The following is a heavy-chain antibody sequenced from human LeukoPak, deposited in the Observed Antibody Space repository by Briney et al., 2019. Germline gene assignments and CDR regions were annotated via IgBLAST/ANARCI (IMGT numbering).Heavy chain of an antibody. J-gene: IGHJ3*02. D-gene: IGHD7-27*01. CDR2: ISSSGSTI. CDR3: ARLTAYAFDI. V-gene: IGHV3-48*03. CDR1: GFTFVSYE. Sequence: GGSLRLSWAASGFTFVSYEMNWSRQVPGKGLEWVSYISSSGSTIYYADSVKGRFTISRDNAKNSLYLQMNSLRAEDTAVYYCARLTAYAFDIWGQGTMVTVSS.